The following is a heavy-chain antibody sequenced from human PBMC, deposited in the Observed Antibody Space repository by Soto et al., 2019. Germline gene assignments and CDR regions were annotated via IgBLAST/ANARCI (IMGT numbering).Heavy chain of an antibody. Sequence: SETLSLTCTVSGGSISSYYWSWIRQPPGKGLEWIGYIYYSGSTNYNPSLKSRVTISVDTSKNQFSLKLSSVTAADTAVYYCARVPYCSGGSCYLLPDGAFDIWGQGTMVTVSS. CDR1: GGSISSYY. CDR3: ARVPYCSGGSCYLLPDGAFDI. J-gene: IGHJ3*02. CDR2: IYYSGST. V-gene: IGHV4-59*01. D-gene: IGHD2-15*01.